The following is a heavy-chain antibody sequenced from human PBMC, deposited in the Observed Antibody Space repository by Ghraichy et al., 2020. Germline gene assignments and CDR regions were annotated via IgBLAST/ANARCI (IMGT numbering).Heavy chain of an antibody. V-gene: IGHV4-4*02. CDR3: ARLCSSTSCYDGY. CDR2: IYHSGST. D-gene: IGHD2-2*01. CDR1: GGSISSSNW. Sequence: SETLSLTCAVSGGSISSSNWWSWVRQPPGKGLEWIGEIYHSGSTNYNPSLKSRVTISVDKSKNQFSLKLSSVTAADTAVYYCARLCSSTSCYDGYWGQGTLVTVSS. J-gene: IGHJ4*02.